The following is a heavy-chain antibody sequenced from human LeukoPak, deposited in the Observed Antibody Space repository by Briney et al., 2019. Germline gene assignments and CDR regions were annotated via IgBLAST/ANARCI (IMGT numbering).Heavy chain of an antibody. CDR2: ISGSGGST. CDR1: GFTFSSYA. D-gene: IGHD6-19*01. V-gene: IGHV3-23*01. CDR3: AKDGYSSGWYGFNWFDP. Sequence: GGSLRLSRAASGFTFSSYAMSWVRQAPGKGLEWVSAISGSGGSTYYADSVKGRFTISRDNSKNTLYLQMNSLRAEDTAVYYCAKDGYSSGWYGFNWFDPWGQGTLVTVSS. J-gene: IGHJ5*02.